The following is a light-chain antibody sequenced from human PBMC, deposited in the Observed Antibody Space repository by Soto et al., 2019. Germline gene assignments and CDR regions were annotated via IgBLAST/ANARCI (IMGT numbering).Light chain of an antibody. J-gene: IGKJ4*01. CDR2: GAS. Sequence: EIVLTQSRGTLSLSPGERATLSCRASQSVSSIYLAWYQQKPGQAPRLLIYGASSRPTGIPDRFSGSGSGTDFTLTISRLEPEDFAVYYCQQYGSSALTFGGGTKVDIK. CDR3: QQYGSSALT. CDR1: QSVSSIY. V-gene: IGKV3-20*01.